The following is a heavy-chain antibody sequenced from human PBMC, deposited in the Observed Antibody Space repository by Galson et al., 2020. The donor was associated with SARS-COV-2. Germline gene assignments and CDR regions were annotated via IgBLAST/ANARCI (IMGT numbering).Heavy chain of an antibody. Sequence: ASVQVSCTASGYTFTGYYMHWVRQAPGQGLEWMGWINPNGGVTNYAQKFQGRVTMTRDTSISTASLELTSLRSDDTAVYYCARSPGYSSGWSDGFDIWGQGTLVTVSS. V-gene: IGHV1-2*02. CDR2: INPNGGVT. CDR3: ARSPGYSSGWSDGFDI. CDR1: GYTFTGYY. D-gene: IGHD6-19*01. J-gene: IGHJ3*02.